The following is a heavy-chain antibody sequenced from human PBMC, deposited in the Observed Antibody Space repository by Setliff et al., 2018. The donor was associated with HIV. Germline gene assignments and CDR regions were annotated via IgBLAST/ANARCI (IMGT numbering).Heavy chain of an antibody. Sequence: ASVKVSCKASGYTFTSYGISWVRQAPGQGLEWMGWISAYNGNTNYAQKLQGRVTMTTDTSPSTAYLDLRSLRSDDTAVYYCARDSDNFWSGYDAAFDYWGQGTLVTVSS. CDR1: GYTFTSYG. D-gene: IGHD3-3*01. V-gene: IGHV1-18*01. CDR2: ISAYNGNT. J-gene: IGHJ4*02. CDR3: ARDSDNFWSGYDAAFDY.